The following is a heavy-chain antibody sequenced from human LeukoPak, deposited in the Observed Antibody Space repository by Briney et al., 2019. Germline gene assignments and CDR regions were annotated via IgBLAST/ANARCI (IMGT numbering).Heavy chain of an antibody. CDR1: GFTFSSNG. CDR2: IQYDGSKK. V-gene: IGHV3-30*02. J-gene: IGHJ4*02. Sequence: GGSLRLSCVASGFTFSSNGMHWVRQAPGKGLEWVTFIQYDGSKKYYADSVKGRFTISRDNSKNTLYLEMNSLRAEDTAVYYCAKDRVRRIVGYFDYWGQGTLVTVSS. CDR3: AKDRVRRIVGYFDY. D-gene: IGHD2-15*01.